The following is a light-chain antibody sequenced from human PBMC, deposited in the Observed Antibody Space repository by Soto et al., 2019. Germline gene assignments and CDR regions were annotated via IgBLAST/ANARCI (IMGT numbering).Light chain of an antibody. CDR1: QTVLYRSNNNNY. J-gene: IGKJ1*01. Sequence: VMTQSPGYIVSSLGERAIIKCKSRQTVLYRSNNNNYLAWYQQKPGQPPKLLIYWASTRESGVPDRFSGSGSGTEFTLSLSSLQAGDVALYYCQQYYSAPGTFGQGTKVDIK. CDR2: WAS. V-gene: IGKV4-1*01. CDR3: QQYYSAPGT.